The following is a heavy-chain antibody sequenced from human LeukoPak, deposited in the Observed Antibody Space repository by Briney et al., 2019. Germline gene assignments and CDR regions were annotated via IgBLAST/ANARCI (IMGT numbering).Heavy chain of an antibody. CDR1: GFTFSSYG. Sequence: GGSLRLSCAASGFTFSSYGMHWVRQAPGKGLEWVAVIWYDGSNKYYAGSVEGRFTISRDNSKNTLYLQMNSLRAEDTAVYYCARAEEYYDFWSGYWLDYWGQGTLVTVSS. D-gene: IGHD3-3*01. CDR2: IWYDGSNK. V-gene: IGHV3-33*01. CDR3: ARAEEYYDFWSGYWLDY. J-gene: IGHJ4*02.